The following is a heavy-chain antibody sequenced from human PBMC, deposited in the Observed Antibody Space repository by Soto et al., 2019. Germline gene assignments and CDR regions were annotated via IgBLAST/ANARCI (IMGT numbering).Heavy chain of an antibody. CDR3: TRFMITFGGVIVPDAFDI. J-gene: IGHJ3*02. Sequence: GGSLRLSCTASGFTFGDYAMSWFRQAPWKGLEWVGFIRSKAYGGTTEYAASVKGRFTISRDDSKSIAYLQMNSLKTEDTAVYYCTRFMITFGGVIVPDAFDIWGQGTVVTVSS. V-gene: IGHV3-49*03. D-gene: IGHD3-16*02. CDR1: GFTFGDYA. CDR2: IRSKAYGGTT.